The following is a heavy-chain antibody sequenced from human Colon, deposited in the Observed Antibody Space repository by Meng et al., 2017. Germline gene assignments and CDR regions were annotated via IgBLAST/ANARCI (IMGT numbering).Heavy chain of an antibody. CDR3: AKEGGRGLDFEY. D-gene: IGHD6-25*01. CDR1: GFSFSNYT. V-gene: IGHV3-23*04. Sequence: MQLVESGGGLVQPGGSLRLSCAASGFSFSNYTMTWVRQSPGKGLQWVSAISGTSRSTYYADSVRGRFTISRDNSKNTLYLQMNSLRPEDTAIYYCAKEGGRGLDFEYWGQGTLVTASS. J-gene: IGHJ4*02. CDR2: ISGTSRST.